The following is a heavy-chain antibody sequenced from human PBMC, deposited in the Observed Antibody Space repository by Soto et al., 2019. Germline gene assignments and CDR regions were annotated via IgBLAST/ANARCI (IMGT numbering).Heavy chain of an antibody. J-gene: IGHJ5*02. Sequence: VASVKVSCKASGGTFSSYAISWVRQAPGRGLEWMGGIIPIFGTANYAQKFQGRVTITADKSTSTAYMELSSLRSEDTAVYYCARDYYDSSGTSDWFDPWGQGTLVTVSS. D-gene: IGHD3-22*01. CDR3: ARDYYDSSGTSDWFDP. CDR2: IIPIFGTA. CDR1: GGTFSSYA. V-gene: IGHV1-69*06.